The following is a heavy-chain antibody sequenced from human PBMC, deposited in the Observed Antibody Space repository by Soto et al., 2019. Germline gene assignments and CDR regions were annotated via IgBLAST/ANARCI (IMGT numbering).Heavy chain of an antibody. CDR1: GYTLTELS. CDR2: FDTEDGET. Sequence: ASVKVSCKVSGYTLTELSMHWVRQAPGKGLEWMGGFDTEDGETIYAQKFQGRVTMTEDTSTDTAYMELSSLRSEDTAVYYCATLGHPDIVVVPAAIDRNAFDIWGQGTMVPSPQ. J-gene: IGHJ3*02. D-gene: IGHD2-2*01. V-gene: IGHV1-24*01. CDR3: ATLGHPDIVVVPAAIDRNAFDI.